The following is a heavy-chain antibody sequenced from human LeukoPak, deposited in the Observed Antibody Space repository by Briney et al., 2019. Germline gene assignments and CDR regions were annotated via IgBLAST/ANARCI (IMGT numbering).Heavy chain of an antibody. J-gene: IGHJ5*02. CDR2: IIPIAGIT. V-gene: IGHV1-69*04. CDR3: ARDGGGYSNYHWFDA. D-gene: IGHD5-12*01. Sequence: SVKVSCKASGYTFTSYDINWVRQAPGQGLEWMGRIIPIAGITNYAQKFQGRVTITADKSTNIASMELRSLRFDDTAVYYCARDGGGYSNYHWFDAWGQGTLVTVSS. CDR1: GYTFTSYD.